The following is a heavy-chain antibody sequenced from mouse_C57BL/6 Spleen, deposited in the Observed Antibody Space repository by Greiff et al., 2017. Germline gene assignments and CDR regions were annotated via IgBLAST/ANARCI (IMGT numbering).Heavy chain of an antibody. CDR2: IDPSDSYT. Sequence: QVQLQQPGAELVMPGASVKLSCKASGYTFTSYWMHWVKQRPGQGLEWIGEIDPSDSYTNYNQKFKGKSTLTVDKSSSTAYVQLSSLTSEDSAVYYCARAGGLRYPYFDYWGQGTTLTVSS. V-gene: IGHV1-69*01. CDR3: ARAGGLRYPYFDY. CDR1: GYTFTSYW. J-gene: IGHJ2*01. D-gene: IGHD1-1*01.